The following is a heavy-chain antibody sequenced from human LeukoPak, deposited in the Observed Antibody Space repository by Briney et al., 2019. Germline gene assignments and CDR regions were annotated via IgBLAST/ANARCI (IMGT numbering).Heavy chain of an antibody. D-gene: IGHD3-10*01. Sequence: SETLSLTRTVSGGSISSYYWSWIRQPPGKGLEWIGYMHYSGSTNYNPSLKSRVTISVDTSKNQFSLKLSSVTAADTAVYYCARWILYSSGSYSDYWGQGTLVTVSS. CDR2: MHYSGST. CDR1: GGSISSYY. V-gene: IGHV4-59*01. CDR3: ARWILYSSGSYSDY. J-gene: IGHJ4*02.